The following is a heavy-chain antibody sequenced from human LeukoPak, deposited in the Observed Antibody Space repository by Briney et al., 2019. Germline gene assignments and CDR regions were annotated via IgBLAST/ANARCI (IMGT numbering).Heavy chain of an antibody. D-gene: IGHD5-24*01. J-gene: IGHJ4*02. CDR2: IRGNGGNT. CDR3: AKSRGWLQIWDY. V-gene: IGHV3-23*01. Sequence: GVSLRLSCAASGFTFSSYAMNWVRQAPGKGLEWVSLIRGNGGNTYYADSVKGRFTISRDNSKNTLYLQMNRLRAEDTAVYYCAKSRGWLQIWDYWGQGTLVSVSS. CDR1: GFTFSSYA.